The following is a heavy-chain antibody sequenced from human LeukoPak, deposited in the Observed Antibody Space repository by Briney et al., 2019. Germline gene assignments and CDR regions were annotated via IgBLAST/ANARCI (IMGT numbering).Heavy chain of an antibody. J-gene: IGHJ6*02. D-gene: IGHD2/OR15-2a*01. CDR2: ISYDGSNE. CDR1: GFTFSTYG. CDR3: AKDQHYVSNSLEV. Sequence: PGGSLRLSCAASGFTFSTYGMHWVRQAPGKGLEWVAIISYDGSNEAYADSVKGRFSISRDNSKNTLYLQMNSLRPEDTAVYYCAKDQHYVSNSLEVWGPGTTVTVSS. V-gene: IGHV3-30*18.